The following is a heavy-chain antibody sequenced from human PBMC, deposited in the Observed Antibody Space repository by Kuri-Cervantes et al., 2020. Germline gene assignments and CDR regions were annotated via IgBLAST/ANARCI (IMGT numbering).Heavy chain of an antibody. Sequence: GGSLRLSCAASGFTFSSYWMSWVRQAPGKGLEWVANIKQDGSEKYYVDSVKGRFTISRDNAKNSLYLQTNSLRAEDTAVYYCARGGPGGSGAFDIWGQGTMVTVSS. CDR2: IKQDGSEK. V-gene: IGHV3-7*01. D-gene: IGHD6-25*01. CDR1: GFTFSSYW. J-gene: IGHJ3*02. CDR3: ARGGPGGSGAFDI.